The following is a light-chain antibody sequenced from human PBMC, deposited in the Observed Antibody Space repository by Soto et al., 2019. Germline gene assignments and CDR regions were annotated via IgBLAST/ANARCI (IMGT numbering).Light chain of an antibody. Sequence: DIVMTQSPDSLAVSLGERATINCKSSQSVLYSPNNKNYLAWYQQKPGQPPKLLIYWASTRESGVPDRFSGSGSRKDFTLTISSLQAEDVAFYYCQQYHSAPQSFGQGTKVEIK. V-gene: IGKV4-1*01. CDR2: WAS. CDR1: QSVLYSPNNKNY. J-gene: IGKJ1*01. CDR3: QQYHSAPQS.